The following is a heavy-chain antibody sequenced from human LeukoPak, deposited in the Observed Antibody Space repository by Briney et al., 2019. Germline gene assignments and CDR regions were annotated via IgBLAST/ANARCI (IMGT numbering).Heavy chain of an antibody. CDR3: AKEYGSGSYYAIYFDY. V-gene: IGHV3-23*01. D-gene: IGHD3-10*01. Sequence: GGSLRLSCAASGFTFSSYAMSWVRQAPGKGLEWVSAISGSGGSTYYADSVKGRFTISRDNSKNTLYLQMNSLRAEDTAVYYCAKEYGSGSYYAIYFDYWGQGTLVTVSS. CDR1: GFTFSSYA. CDR2: ISGSGGST. J-gene: IGHJ4*02.